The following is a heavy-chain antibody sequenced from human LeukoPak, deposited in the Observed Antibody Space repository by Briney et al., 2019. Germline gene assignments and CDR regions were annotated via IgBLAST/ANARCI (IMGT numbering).Heavy chain of an antibody. CDR3: ARQIDMDV. V-gene: IGHV3-48*03. CDR2: ISSRGTTI. Sequence: PGGSLRLSCAASGFTFSSYEMNWVRQAPGKGLEWVSYISSRGTTIHYADSVKGRFTISRDNANNSLYLQMNSLRAEDTAVYYCARQIDMDVWGQGTTVTVSS. CDR1: GFTFSSYE. J-gene: IGHJ6*02.